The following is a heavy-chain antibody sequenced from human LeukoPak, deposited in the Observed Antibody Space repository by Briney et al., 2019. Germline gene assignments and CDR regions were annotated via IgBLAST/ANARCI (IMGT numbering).Heavy chain of an antibody. CDR2: IYTSGST. CDR3: ARDLVTVTKGFDI. J-gene: IGHJ3*02. V-gene: IGHV4-59*01. Sequence: SETLSLTCTVSGGSISTYYWSWIRQPPGKGLEWIGSIYTSGSTNYNPSLKSRVTISVDTSKNQFSLKLSSVTTADTAVYYCARDLVTVTKGFDIWGLGTMVSVSS. D-gene: IGHD4-17*01. CDR1: GGSISTYY.